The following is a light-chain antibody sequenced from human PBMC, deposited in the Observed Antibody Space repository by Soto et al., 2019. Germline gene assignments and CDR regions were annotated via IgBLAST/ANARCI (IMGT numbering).Light chain of an antibody. CDR2: GAS. CDR1: QSVPGSH. Sequence: ILLTQSPGTLSLSPGERATLSWGGSQSVPGSHLAWYQQKPGQAPRLLLYGASTRATGIPDRFSGSGSGTDFTLTISRLEPEDFAVFYCQHYGSSPLTFGGGTKVDIK. J-gene: IGKJ4*01. CDR3: QHYGSSPLT. V-gene: IGKV3-20*01.